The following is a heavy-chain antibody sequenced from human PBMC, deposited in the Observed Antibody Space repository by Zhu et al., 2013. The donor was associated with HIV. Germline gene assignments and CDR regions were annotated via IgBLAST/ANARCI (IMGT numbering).Heavy chain of an antibody. Sequence: QIQLVQSGAEVKKPGASVRVSCKASGYSFSTYGISWVRQAPGEGLEWVGWVGAYNGNRHYAEKVQGRVTVTTDTSTNTAYMELRSLRTDDTAVYYCARDPSTRYYTDIWGKGTTVIVSS. CDR1: GYSFSTYG. CDR2: VGAYNGNR. CDR3: ARDPSTRYYTDI. V-gene: IGHV1-18*01. J-gene: IGHJ6*03.